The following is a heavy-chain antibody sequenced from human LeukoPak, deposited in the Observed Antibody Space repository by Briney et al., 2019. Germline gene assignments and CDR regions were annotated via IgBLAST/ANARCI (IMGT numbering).Heavy chain of an antibody. D-gene: IGHD3-10*01. CDR2: IRYDGSNK. V-gene: IGHV3-30*02. Sequence: GGSLRLSCAASGFTFSSYGMHWVRQAPDKGLEWVAFIRYDGSNKYYADSVKGRFTISRDNSKNTLYLQMNSLRAEDTAVYYCARIITMVRGVNDAFDIWGQGTMVTVSS. CDR1: GFTFSSYG. CDR3: ARIITMVRGVNDAFDI. J-gene: IGHJ3*02.